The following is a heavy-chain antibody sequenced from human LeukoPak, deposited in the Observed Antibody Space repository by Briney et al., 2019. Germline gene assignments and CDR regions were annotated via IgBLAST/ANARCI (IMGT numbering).Heavy chain of an antibody. CDR3: ARSSAVQTAAPFDS. CDR1: SGSITASY. Sequence: SETLSPTCTVSSGSITASYWSWIRQPPGKELEWIAYIYYDGSTTYNPSLKSRVAISVDTSKNQFSLKLTSVTAADTAVYYCARSSAVQTAAPFDSWGQGTLVTVSS. D-gene: IGHD6-25*01. V-gene: IGHV4-59*01. J-gene: IGHJ4*02. CDR2: IYYDGST.